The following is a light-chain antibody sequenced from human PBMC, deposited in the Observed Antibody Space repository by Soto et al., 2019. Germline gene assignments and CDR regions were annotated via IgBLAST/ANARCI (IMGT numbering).Light chain of an antibody. V-gene: IGKV3-11*01. CDR3: HQRSNWWT. Sequence: EIVLTQSPATLSVSPGERATLSYRASQSVNQKLGWYQQKPGQAPRLLIYVASYRATGIPARFSGSGSGTDFTLTISSLEPEDFAVYYCHQRSNWWTFGQGTKVDI. CDR1: QSVNQK. J-gene: IGKJ1*01. CDR2: VAS.